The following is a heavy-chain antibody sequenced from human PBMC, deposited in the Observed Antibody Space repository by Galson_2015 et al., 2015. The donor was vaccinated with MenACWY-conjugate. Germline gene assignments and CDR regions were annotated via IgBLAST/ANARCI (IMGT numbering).Heavy chain of an antibody. CDR3: VGSSSPQYFQH. CDR1: GGSISSYF. V-gene: IGHV4-59*01. Sequence: SETLSLTCTVSGGSISSYFWSWIRQPPGKGLEWIGYIYYSGSTNYNPSLRSRVTISVDTSKNQFSLKLSSVTAADTAVYYCVGSSSPQYFQHWGQGTLVTVSS. D-gene: IGHD6-6*01. CDR2: IYYSGST. J-gene: IGHJ1*01.